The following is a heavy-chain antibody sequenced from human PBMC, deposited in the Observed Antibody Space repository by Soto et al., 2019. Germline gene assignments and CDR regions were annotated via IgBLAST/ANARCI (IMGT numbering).Heavy chain of an antibody. J-gene: IGHJ4*02. D-gene: IGHD6-19*01. CDR2: ISGGGTR. V-gene: IGHV3-23*01. Sequence: EVQLLESGGGLVQPGGSLRLSCAGFGFTFSNYAMNWVRQAPGKGLEWVSSISGGGTRYYADSVKGRFTISRDNSKNTLYLQMNSLRAEDTGLFYCAKAAHXNGYYYFDYWGQGTLVTVSS. CDR1: GFTFSNYA. CDR3: AKAAHXNGYYYFDY.